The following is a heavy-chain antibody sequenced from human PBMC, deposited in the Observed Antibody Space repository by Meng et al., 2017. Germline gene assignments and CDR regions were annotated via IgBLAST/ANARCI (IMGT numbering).Heavy chain of an antibody. CDR3: ARVWYYYDSSGYYYPVDYFDY. Sequence: GESLKISCAASGFTFSSYGMHWVRQAPGKGLEWVAVIWYDGSNKYYADSVKGRFTISRDNSKNTLYLQMNSLRAEDTAVYYCARVWYYYDSSGYYYPVDYFDYWGQGTLVTVSS. D-gene: IGHD3-22*01. CDR1: GFTFSSYG. CDR2: IWYDGSNK. J-gene: IGHJ4*02. V-gene: IGHV3-33*01.